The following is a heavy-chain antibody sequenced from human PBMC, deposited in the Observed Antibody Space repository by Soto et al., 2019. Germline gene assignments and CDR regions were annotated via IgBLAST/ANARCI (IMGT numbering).Heavy chain of an antibody. CDR1: GFTFSSSA. CDR2: LSGSGTTT. V-gene: IGHV3-23*01. D-gene: IGHD3-10*01. Sequence: GGSLRLSCAASGFTFSSSAMSWVRQAPGRGLEWVSSLSGSGTTTYYVDSVKGRFTISRDNSNDTLNLQMSGLRADDTAVSFCARVESYGWFFDYWGQGALVTVSS. CDR3: ARVESYGWFFDY. J-gene: IGHJ4*02.